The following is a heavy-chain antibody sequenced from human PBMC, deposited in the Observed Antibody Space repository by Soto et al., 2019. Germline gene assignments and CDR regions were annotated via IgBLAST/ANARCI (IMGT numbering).Heavy chain of an antibody. J-gene: IGHJ4*02. CDR3: AKFQGGHACNWFLHY. CDR2: ISGSATNT. CDR1: GFTFSTYA. V-gene: IGHV3-23*01. Sequence: EVQLLESGGGLVQPGGSLRLSCAASGFTFSTYAMSWVRQAPGKGLEWVSGISGSATNTYYADSVKGRFTISRDNSKDTLYLQMNSLRAEDTAVYYCAKFQGGHACNWFLHYWGQGTLVTVSS. D-gene: IGHD1-1*01.